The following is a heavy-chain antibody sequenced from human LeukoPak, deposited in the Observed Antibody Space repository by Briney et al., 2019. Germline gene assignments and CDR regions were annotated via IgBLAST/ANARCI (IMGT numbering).Heavy chain of an antibody. CDR1: GFTFSTYG. CDR3: SRAIYGRPFDC. J-gene: IGHJ4*02. Sequence: GGSLRLSCAASGFTFSTYGMSWVRRAPGKGLEWVSFISFNGDKTYYANTVTGRFTISRDNSKSTLYLQMNSLRAEDTAVYYCSRAIYGRPFDCWGQGTLVTVSS. CDR2: ISFNGDKT. D-gene: IGHD2-21*01. V-gene: IGHV3-23*01.